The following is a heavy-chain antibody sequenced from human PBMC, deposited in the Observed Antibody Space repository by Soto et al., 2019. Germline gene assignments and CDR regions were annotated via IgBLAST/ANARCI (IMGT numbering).Heavy chain of an antibody. V-gene: IGHV4-39*02. CDR2: IHSSGGT. J-gene: IGHJ4*02. D-gene: IGHD2-15*01. CDR1: GASIKSRNYF. CDR3: GRLAEAATGHTDFDF. Sequence: LSLTCTVSGASIKSRNYFWGWIRQPPGKGLEFVGSIHSSGGTYYNPSLKSRVTVSVDLSNSHFSLSLKSLTATDTAVYYCGRLAEAATGHTDFDFWGQGTLVTVSS.